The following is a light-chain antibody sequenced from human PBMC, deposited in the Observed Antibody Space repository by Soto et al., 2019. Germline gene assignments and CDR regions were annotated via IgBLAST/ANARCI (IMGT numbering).Light chain of an antibody. J-gene: IGKJ1*01. CDR2: KAS. Sequence: DIQMTQSPSTLSASVGDRVTITCRASQNVNSWLAWYQQKPGKAPNLLIYKASSLGSGVPSRFSGSGSGTEFTLTISSLQPDDFATYYCQYYNNYCWTFGQGTKVEIK. V-gene: IGKV1-5*03. CDR3: QYYNNYCWT. CDR1: QNVNSW.